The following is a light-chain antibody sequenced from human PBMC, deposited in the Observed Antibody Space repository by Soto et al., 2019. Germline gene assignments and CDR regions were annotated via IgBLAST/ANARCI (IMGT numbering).Light chain of an antibody. J-gene: IGLJ1*01. V-gene: IGLV2-14*02. Sequence: QSVLTQPASVSGSPGQSIAISCTGTSSDVGSYNSVSWYQQHPGKAPKLMIYEGSKRPSGVSDRFSGSKSGNTASLTISGLQAEDEADYYCSSYTSSSTLFGTGTKVTVL. CDR3: SSYTSSSTL. CDR1: SSDVGSYNS. CDR2: EGS.